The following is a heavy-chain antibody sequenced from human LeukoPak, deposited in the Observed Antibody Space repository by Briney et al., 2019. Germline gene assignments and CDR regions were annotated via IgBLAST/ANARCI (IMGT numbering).Heavy chain of an antibody. CDR2: ISGSGSST. V-gene: IGHV3-23*01. CDR3: AKDNSARTSAFLDY. CDR1: GFTFSSYA. Sequence: PGGSLRLSCAASGFTFSSYAMSWVRQAPGKGLEWVSAISGSGSSTYYADSVKGRFTISRDNSKNTLYLQMNSLRAEDTAVYYCAKDNSARTSAFLDYWGQGTLVTVSS. J-gene: IGHJ4*02. D-gene: IGHD4-23*01.